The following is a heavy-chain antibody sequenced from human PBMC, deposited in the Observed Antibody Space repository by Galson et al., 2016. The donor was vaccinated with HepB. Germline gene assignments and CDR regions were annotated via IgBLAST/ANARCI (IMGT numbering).Heavy chain of an antibody. J-gene: IGHJ4*02. D-gene: IGHD3-16*01. CDR1: GFSFSSYN. V-gene: IGHV3-48*02. CDR3: ARDRRHNYAFFDS. CDR2: ISRTGETF. Sequence: SLRLSCAASGFSFSSYNMDWVRRAPGKGLEWVSYISRTGETFYYADSVKGRFTISRDNAKNLLSLQMNSLRDEDTAVYYCARDRRHNYAFFDSWGQGTPITVSS.